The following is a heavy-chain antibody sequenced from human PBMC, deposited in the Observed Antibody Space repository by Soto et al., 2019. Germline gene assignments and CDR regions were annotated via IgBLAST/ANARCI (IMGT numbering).Heavy chain of an antibody. Sequence: GGSLRLSCAASGFTFSSYAMHWVRQAPGKGLEWVAVISYDGSNKYYADSVKGRFTISRDNSKNTLYLQMNSLRAEDTAVYYCARDWFGGIAVAGTKDYYYGMDVWGQGTTVTVSS. CDR2: ISYDGSNK. J-gene: IGHJ6*02. V-gene: IGHV3-30-3*01. D-gene: IGHD6-19*01. CDR3: ARDWFGGIAVAGTKDYYYGMDV. CDR1: GFTFSSYA.